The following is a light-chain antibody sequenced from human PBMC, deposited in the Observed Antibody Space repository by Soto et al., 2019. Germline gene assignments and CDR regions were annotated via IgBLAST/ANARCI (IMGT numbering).Light chain of an antibody. J-gene: IGKJ2*02. CDR1: QTVAGY. V-gene: IGKV3-11*01. Sequence: EIVLTQSPATLSLSPGERATLSCRASQTVAGYLAWYQQKPGQAPRLLIYDASNRATGIPARFSGSGSGTDFTLTFSILEPEDFAVYYCQQRSKWPRTFGQGTKLEIK. CDR2: DAS. CDR3: QQRSKWPRT.